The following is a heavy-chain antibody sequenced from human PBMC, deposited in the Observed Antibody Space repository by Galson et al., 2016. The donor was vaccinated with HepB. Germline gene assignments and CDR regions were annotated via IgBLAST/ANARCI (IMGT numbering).Heavy chain of an antibody. D-gene: IGHD6-19*01. CDR1: GFTFSSYA. J-gene: IGHJ4*02. CDR3: ARINTVAGFWNPLDY. V-gene: IGHV3-30*03. Sequence: SLRLSCAASGFTFSSYAIHWVRQAPGKGLEWVAVVSYHGSNYYYAESVKGRFTISRDNSQNTVYLQMNSLRAEDTALYFCARINTVAGFWNPLDYWGQGTQVTVSS. CDR2: VSYHGSNY.